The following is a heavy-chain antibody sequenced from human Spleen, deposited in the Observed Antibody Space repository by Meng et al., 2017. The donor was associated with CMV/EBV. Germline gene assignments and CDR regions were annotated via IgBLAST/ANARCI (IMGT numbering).Heavy chain of an antibody. Sequence: GESLKISCAASGFTFSSYGMHWVRQAPGKGLEWVAVIWYDGSNRFYADSVKGRFTISRDNSKNTLYLQMNSLRAEDTVVYYCARRATYYYDSSNYRASYYFDHWGQGTLVTVSS. CDR1: GFTFSSYG. V-gene: IGHV3-33*01. J-gene: IGHJ4*02. CDR2: IWYDGSNR. CDR3: ARRATYYYDSSNYRASYYFDH. D-gene: IGHD3-22*01.